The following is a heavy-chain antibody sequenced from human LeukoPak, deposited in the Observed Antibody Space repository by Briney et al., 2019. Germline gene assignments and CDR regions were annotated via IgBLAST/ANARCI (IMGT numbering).Heavy chain of an antibody. D-gene: IGHD3-10*01. CDR1: GFNFGDYP. CDR3: ARGTTMVRGDGDYYYMDV. J-gene: IGHJ6*03. Sequence: GSLRLSCTASGFNFGDYPMSWIRQPPGKGLEWIGEINHSGSTNYNPSLKSRVTISVDTSKNQFSLKLSSVTAADTAVYYCARGTTMVRGDGDYYYMDVWGKGTTVTVSS. V-gene: IGHV4-34*01. CDR2: INHSGST.